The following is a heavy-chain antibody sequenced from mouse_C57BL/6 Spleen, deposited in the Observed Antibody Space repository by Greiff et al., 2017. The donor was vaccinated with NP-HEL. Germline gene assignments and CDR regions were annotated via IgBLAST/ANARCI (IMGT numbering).Heavy chain of an antibody. D-gene: IGHD1-1*01. J-gene: IGHJ4*01. Sequence: EVHLVESGGGLVKPGGSLKLSCAASGFTFSSYAMSWVRQTPEKRLEWVATISDGGSYTYYPDNVKGRFTISRDNAKNNLYLQMSHLKSEDTAMYYCAKESYYYGSSPYAMDYWGQGTSVTVSS. V-gene: IGHV5-4*01. CDR2: ISDGGSYT. CDR1: GFTFSSYA. CDR3: AKESYYYGSSPYAMDY.